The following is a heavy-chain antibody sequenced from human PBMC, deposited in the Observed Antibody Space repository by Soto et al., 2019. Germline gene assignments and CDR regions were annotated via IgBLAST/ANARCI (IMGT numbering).Heavy chain of an antibody. V-gene: IGHV1-8*01. CDR2: MSPNSGNT. J-gene: IGHJ4*02. CDR1: GYTFTSYD. CDR3: ARGPPNGGFDS. D-gene: IGHD7-27*01. Sequence: QVQLVQSGAEVKKPGASVKVSCKASGYTFTSYDINWVRQATGQGLEWVGWMSPNSGNTGYAQKFQGRVTMTRTTSASTGYMELTSLRSDDTAVYYCARGPPNGGFDSWGQGTLVTVSS.